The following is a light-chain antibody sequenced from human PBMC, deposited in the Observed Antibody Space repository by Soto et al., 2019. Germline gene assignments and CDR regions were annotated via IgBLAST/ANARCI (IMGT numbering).Light chain of an antibody. Sequence: DIVMTQSPDSLAVSLGERATINCKSSQSVLYSSNNKNYLAWYQQEPGQPPKLLIYWASTRESGVPDRFSGSGSGTDFTLTISSLQAEDVAVYYCQQYYTTPPTFGPGTKVEIK. V-gene: IGKV4-1*01. CDR3: QQYYTTPPT. CDR2: WAS. CDR1: QSVLYSSNNKNY. J-gene: IGKJ3*01.